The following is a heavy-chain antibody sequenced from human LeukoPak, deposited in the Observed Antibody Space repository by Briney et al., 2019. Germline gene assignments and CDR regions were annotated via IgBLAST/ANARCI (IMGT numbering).Heavy chain of an antibody. CDR3: ATSPDTAMAYFDY. V-gene: IGHV3-23*01. CDR2: ISDSGDSP. J-gene: IGHJ4*02. D-gene: IGHD5-18*01. Sequence: GGSLRLSCAASGFTFSSSVMSWVRQSPGKGLDWVSTISDSGDSPYYVDSVQGRFTISRDNSKNTVFLQMNSLRAEDTAVYYCATSPDTAMAYFDYWGQGTLVTVSS. CDR1: GFTFSSSV.